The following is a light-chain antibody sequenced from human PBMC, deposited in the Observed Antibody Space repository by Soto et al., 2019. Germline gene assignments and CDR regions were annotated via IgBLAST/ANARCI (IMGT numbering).Light chain of an antibody. CDR1: QSIGSN. J-gene: IGKJ5*01. CDR2: GAS. Sequence: TQSPGTLSVSPGERATLSCRASQSIGSNLAWYQQKPGQAPSLLIYGASTRAAAIPARFSGSGSGTDLTLTISSLQSEDFAAYYCQQYNNWPSPITFGQGTRLEIK. CDR3: QQYNNWPSPIT. V-gene: IGKV3-15*01.